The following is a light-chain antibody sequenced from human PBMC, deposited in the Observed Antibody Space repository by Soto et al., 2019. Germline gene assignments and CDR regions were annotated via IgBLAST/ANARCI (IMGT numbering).Light chain of an antibody. CDR2: KAS. J-gene: IGKJ1*01. CDR1: QTISSW. CDR3: QQYNSYPVT. Sequence: DIQMTQSPSTLSASVGDRVTITCRASQTISSWLAWYQQKPGKAPKLLISKASSLESGVPSRFSGSGSGTEFTLTISSLQPDDFATYYCQQYNSYPVTFGQGTKADIK. V-gene: IGKV1-5*03.